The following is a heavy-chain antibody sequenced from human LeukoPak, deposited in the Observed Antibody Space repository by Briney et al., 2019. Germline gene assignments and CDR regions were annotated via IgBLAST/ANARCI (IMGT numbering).Heavy chain of an antibody. CDR1: GYSFPSYC. D-gene: IGHD1-26*01. V-gene: IGHV5-51*01. J-gene: IGHJ4*02. Sequence: GESLKISCKGSGYSFPSYCIGWVRQMPGKGLEWMGIVYPGDSDIRYSPSFQGQVTISADKSISTAYLQWSSLKASDTAMYYCARQGNSGSYLPFFDYWGQGTLVTVSS. CDR2: VYPGDSDI. CDR3: ARQGNSGSYLPFFDY.